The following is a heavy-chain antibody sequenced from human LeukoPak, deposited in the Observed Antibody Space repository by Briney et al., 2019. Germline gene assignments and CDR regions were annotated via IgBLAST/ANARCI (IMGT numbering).Heavy chain of an antibody. CDR3: ARASAYYDGSGYAAFDH. CDR2: ISSSSSYI. CDR1: GFTFSSYS. D-gene: IGHD3-22*01. Sequence: PGGSLRLSCAASGFTFSSYSMNWVRQAPGKGLEWVSSISSSSSYIYYADSVKGRFTISRDTSKNTLYLQMDSLRVEDTAVYYCARASAYYDGSGYAAFDHWGQGTLVTVSS. J-gene: IGHJ4*02. V-gene: IGHV3-21*04.